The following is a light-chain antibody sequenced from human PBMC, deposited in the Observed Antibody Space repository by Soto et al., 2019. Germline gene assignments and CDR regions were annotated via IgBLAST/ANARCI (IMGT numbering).Light chain of an antibody. V-gene: IGLV2-14*01. CDR3: SSYTSSSTQV. CDR2: EVS. J-gene: IGLJ3*02. Sequence: QSALTQPPSASGSPGQSVTISCTGTSSDVGRYNYISWYQQRPGKAPKLMIYEVSNRPSGVSNRFSGSKSGNTASLTISGLQAEDEADYYCSSYTSSSTQVFGGGTKVTVL. CDR1: SSDVGRYNY.